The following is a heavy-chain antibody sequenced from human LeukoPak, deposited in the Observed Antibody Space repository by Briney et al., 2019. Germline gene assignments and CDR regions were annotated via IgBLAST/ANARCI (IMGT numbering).Heavy chain of an antibody. CDR1: GFTFSDYY. Sequence: GGSLRLSCAASGFTFSDYYMSWIRQAPGKGLEWVSYISSSGSTIYYADSVKGRFTISRDNAKNSLYLQMNSLRAEDTAVYYCARDVSVGAMGSNFDYWGQGTLVTVSS. V-gene: IGHV3-11*01. J-gene: IGHJ4*02. CDR2: ISSSGSTI. CDR3: ARDVSVGAMGSNFDY. D-gene: IGHD1-26*01.